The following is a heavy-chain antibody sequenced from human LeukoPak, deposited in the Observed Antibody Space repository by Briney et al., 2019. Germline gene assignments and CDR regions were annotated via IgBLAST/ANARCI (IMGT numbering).Heavy chain of an antibody. Sequence: ASVKVSCKASGYTFTSYYMHWVRQAPGQGLEWMGIINPSGGSTSYAQKFQGRVTMTRDTSTSTVYMELSSLRSEDTAVYYCARDEPNLPTVSIYGFWSGYYDYWGQGTLVTVSS. J-gene: IGHJ4*02. D-gene: IGHD3-3*01. V-gene: IGHV1-46*01. CDR1: GYTFTSYY. CDR2: INPSGGST. CDR3: ARDEPNLPTVSIYGFWSGYYDY.